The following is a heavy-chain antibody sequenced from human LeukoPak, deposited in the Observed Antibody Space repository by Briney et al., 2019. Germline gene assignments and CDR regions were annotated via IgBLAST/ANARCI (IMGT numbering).Heavy chain of an antibody. D-gene: IGHD6-19*01. Sequence: ASVKVSCKASGYTFTGYYMHWVRQAPGQGLEWMGWINPNSGGTNYAQKFQGRVTMTRDTSISTAYMELSRLRSDDTAVYYCARADGYSSGWYPTGRYNWFDPWGQGTLVTVSS. CDR1: GYTFTGYY. CDR2: INPNSGGT. V-gene: IGHV1-2*02. J-gene: IGHJ5*02. CDR3: ARADGYSSGWYPTGRYNWFDP.